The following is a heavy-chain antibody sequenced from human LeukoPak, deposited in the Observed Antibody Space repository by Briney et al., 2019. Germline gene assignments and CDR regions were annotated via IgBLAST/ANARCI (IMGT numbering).Heavy chain of an antibody. Sequence: GGSLRVSCAASGFTFSTYGMHWVRQAPGKGIDWVAFIRYDGSSKYYADSVKGRFTISRDNSKNTLYLQMNSLRAEDTAVYYCARQYYDFWSGYFQYNWFDPWGQGTLVTVSS. CDR1: GFTFSTYG. D-gene: IGHD3-3*01. J-gene: IGHJ5*02. V-gene: IGHV3-30*02. CDR3: ARQYYDFWSGYFQYNWFDP. CDR2: IRYDGSSK.